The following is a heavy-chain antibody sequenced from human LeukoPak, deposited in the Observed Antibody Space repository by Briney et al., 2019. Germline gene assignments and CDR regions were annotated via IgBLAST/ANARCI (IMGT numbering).Heavy chain of an antibody. Sequence: PSGTLSLTCAVSGGSISSSNWWSWVRQPPGKGLEWIGEIYHSGSTNYNPSLKSRVTISVDKSKNQFSLKLSSVTAADTAVYYCARAPTYYYDTPSSGHATNSIFDYWGQGTLVTVSS. V-gene: IGHV4-4*02. CDR2: IYHSGST. J-gene: IGHJ4*02. CDR1: GGSISSSNW. D-gene: IGHD3-22*01. CDR3: ARAPTYYYDTPSSGHATNSIFDY.